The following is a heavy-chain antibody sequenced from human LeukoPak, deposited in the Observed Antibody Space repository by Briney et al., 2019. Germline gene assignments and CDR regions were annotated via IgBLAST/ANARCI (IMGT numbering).Heavy chain of an antibody. CDR3: ARDSRSAAAF. J-gene: IGHJ4*02. V-gene: IGHV3-66*01. CDR1: GFTVSTNY. Sequence: PGGSLRLSCTASGFTVSTNYMSWVRLAPGKGLEWVSVIYSGGTTYYADSVKGRFTISRDNSKNTLYLQMNTLRAEDTAIYYCARDSRSAAAFWGQGTQVTVSS. D-gene: IGHD6-13*01. CDR2: IYSGGTT.